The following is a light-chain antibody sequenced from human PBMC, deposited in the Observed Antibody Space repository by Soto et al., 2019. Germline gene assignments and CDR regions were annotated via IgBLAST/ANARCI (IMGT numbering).Light chain of an antibody. CDR2: SNN. CDR3: AACDDSLNGWV. J-gene: IGLJ3*02. Sequence: QSVLTQPPSASGTPGQRVTISCSGSSSNIGSNTVNWYQQLPGTAPKLLIYSNNQRPSGVPDRFSGSKSGTSASLAISGLQSEDEADYHCAACDDSLNGWVFGGGNKLTVL. CDR1: SSNIGSNT. V-gene: IGLV1-44*01.